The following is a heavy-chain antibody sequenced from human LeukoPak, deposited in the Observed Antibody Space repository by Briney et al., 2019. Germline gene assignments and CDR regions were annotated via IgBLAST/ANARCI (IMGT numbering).Heavy chain of an antibody. J-gene: IGHJ4*02. D-gene: IGHD2-2*02. Sequence: GGSLRLSCAASGFTFSSYAMSWVRQAPGKGLEWVSAISGSGDNTYYADSVKGRFTISRDNSKNTLYLQMNSLRAEDTAVYYCAKVRGYCSSTSCYIFDYWGQGTLVTVSS. V-gene: IGHV3-23*01. CDR3: AKVRGYCSSTSCYIFDY. CDR1: GFTFSSYA. CDR2: ISGSGDNT.